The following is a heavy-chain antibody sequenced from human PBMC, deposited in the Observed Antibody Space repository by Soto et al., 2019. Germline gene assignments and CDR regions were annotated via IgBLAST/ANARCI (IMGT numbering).Heavy chain of an antibody. CDR2: IIPIFGTA. CDR1: GGTFSSYA. J-gene: IGHJ4*02. D-gene: IGHD3-16*01. V-gene: IGHV1-69*06. Sequence: QVQLVQSGAEVKKPGSSVKVSCKASGGTFSSYAISWVRQAPGQGLEWMGGIIPIFGTAHYAQKFQGRVTITADKSTSTAYMALSSLRSEDTAVYYWARDWGSLRSRYFDYWGQGTLVTVSS. CDR3: ARDWGSLRSRYFDY.